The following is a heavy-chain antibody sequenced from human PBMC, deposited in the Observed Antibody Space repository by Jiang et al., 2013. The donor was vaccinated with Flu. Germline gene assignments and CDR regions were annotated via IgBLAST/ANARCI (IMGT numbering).Heavy chain of an antibody. CDR1: FSLSTSGMC. CDR2: IDWDDDK. D-gene: IGHD3-10*01. CDR3: ARTSHYYGSGTLGFDP. V-gene: IGHV2-70*01. J-gene: IGHJ5*02. Sequence: FSLSTSGMCVSWIRQPPGKALEWLALIDWDDDKYYSTSLKTRLTISKDTSKNQVVLTMTNMDPVDTATYYCARTSHYYGSGTLGFDPWGQGTLVTVSS.